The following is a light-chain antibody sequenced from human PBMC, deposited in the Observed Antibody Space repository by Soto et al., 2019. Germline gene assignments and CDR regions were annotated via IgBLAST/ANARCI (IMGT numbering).Light chain of an antibody. J-gene: IGLJ1*01. Sequence: QSALTQPASVSGSPGQSITISCTGTSSDVGGYNYVSWYQHHPGKVPQLMIYDVSNRPSGVSNRFSGSKSGNTASLTISGLQAEDEADSSCYSYTSSNTYVFGTGTKVTVL. CDR2: DVS. V-gene: IGLV2-14*03. CDR3: YSYTSSNTYV. CDR1: SSDVGGYNY.